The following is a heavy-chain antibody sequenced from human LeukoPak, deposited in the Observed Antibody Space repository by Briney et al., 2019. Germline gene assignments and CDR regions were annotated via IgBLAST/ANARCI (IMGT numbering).Heavy chain of an antibody. Sequence: GGSLRLSCAASGFTFRDYYMSWIRQAPGKGLEWLSYISNSSPYTKYAGSVKGRFTISRDNARNSVFLQMNSLRAEDTAVYYCARDRPGSGTFDAFDLWGQGTMVTVSS. J-gene: IGHJ3*01. V-gene: IGHV3-11*05. CDR2: ISNSSPYT. CDR1: GFTFRDYY. CDR3: ARDRPGSGTFDAFDL. D-gene: IGHD3-10*01.